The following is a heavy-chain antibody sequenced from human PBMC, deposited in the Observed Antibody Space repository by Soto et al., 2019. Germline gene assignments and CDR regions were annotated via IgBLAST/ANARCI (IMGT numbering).Heavy chain of an antibody. D-gene: IGHD2-2*01. J-gene: IGHJ6*03. Sequence: ESGGGVVQPGRSLRLSCAASGFTFSSYGMHWVRQAPGKGLEGVAVIWYDGSNKYYADSVKGRFTISRDNSKNTLYLQMNNLRVEDTAVYYCARTGIRPSKYSSRTSCVHHDHYYYYYYNDVWGKGNQVTGSS. CDR3: ARTGIRPSKYSSRTSCVHHDHYYYYYYNDV. CDR2: IWYDGSNK. CDR1: GFTFSSYG. V-gene: IGHV3-33*01.